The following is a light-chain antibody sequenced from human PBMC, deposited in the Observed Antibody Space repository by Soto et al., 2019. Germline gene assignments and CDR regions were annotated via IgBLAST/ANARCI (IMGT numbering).Light chain of an antibody. V-gene: IGKV1-12*01. Sequence: DIQMTQSPSSVSASVGDRVIITCRASQAFSNLLAWYQQKPGKAPKLLIYGASTLQGGVPSRFSGSESGTDFTLTITSLQPEDFGIYYCQQYDSSRTFGQGTKVDIK. CDR2: GAS. J-gene: IGKJ1*01. CDR1: QAFSNL. CDR3: QQYDSSRT.